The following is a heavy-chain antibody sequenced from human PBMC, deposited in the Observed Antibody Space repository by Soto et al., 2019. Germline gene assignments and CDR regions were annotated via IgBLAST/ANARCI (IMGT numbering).Heavy chain of an antibody. CDR2: ISPSNSTI. CDR1: GFTFSRYP. CDR3: ARVGRGFCSTTRCYTDGFDL. J-gene: IGHJ3*01. V-gene: IGHV3-48*02. D-gene: IGHD2-2*01. Sequence: QLVESGGGLVQPGGSLRLSCAASGFTFSRYPVNWVRQAPGKGLEWLSYISPSNSTIYYADSVKGRFTISRDNAKNSLDLQMTGLRDDDTAVYYCARVGRGFCSTTRCYTDGFDLWGQGTVVTVST.